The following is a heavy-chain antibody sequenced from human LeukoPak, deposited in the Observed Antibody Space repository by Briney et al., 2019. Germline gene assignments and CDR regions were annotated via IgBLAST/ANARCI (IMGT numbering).Heavy chain of an antibody. CDR2: IYHSGST. CDR3: ARPRTNDILTGITRDAFDI. CDR1: GYSISSGYY. Sequence: SETLSLTCTVSGYSISSGYYWGWIRQPPGKGLEWIGSIYHSGSTYYNPSLKSRVTISVDTSKNQFSLKLSSVTAADTAVYYCARPRTNDILTGITRDAFDIWGQGTMVTVSS. V-gene: IGHV4-38-2*02. D-gene: IGHD3-9*01. J-gene: IGHJ3*02.